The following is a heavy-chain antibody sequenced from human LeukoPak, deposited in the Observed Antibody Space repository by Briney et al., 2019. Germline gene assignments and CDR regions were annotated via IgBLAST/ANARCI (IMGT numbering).Heavy chain of an antibody. J-gene: IGHJ4*02. CDR2: IYYSGST. Sequence: GSLRLSCAASGFTFSSYSMNWVRQPPGKGLEWIGSIYYSGSTYYNPSLKSRVTISVDTSKNQFSLKLSSVTAADTAVYYCARRVRRPEVDFDYWGQGTLVTVSS. CDR3: ARRVRRPEVDFDY. V-gene: IGHV4-39*01. CDR1: GFTFSSYSMN. D-gene: IGHD1-26*01.